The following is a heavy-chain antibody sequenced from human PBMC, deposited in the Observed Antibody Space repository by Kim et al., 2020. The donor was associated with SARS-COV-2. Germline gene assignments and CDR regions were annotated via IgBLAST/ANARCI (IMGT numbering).Heavy chain of an antibody. J-gene: IGHJ5*02. V-gene: IGHV3-72*01. D-gene: IGHD1-26*01. Sequence: AASVQGRITISGDDSTNSVYLQMNSLKTEDTAVYYCARSGVGATKWFDPWGQGTLVSVSS. CDR3: ARSGVGATKWFDP.